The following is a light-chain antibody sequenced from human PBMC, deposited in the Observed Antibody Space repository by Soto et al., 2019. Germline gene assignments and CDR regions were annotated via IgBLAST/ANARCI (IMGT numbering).Light chain of an antibody. CDR2: ANT. Sequence: QSVLTQPPSVSGAPGQTVTISCTGSSSNIGAGYDVHWYQQFPGTAPKLLIYANTNRPSGVPDRFSGSRSGTSASLGITGLQAEDEADYYCATWDDSLSGWVFGGGTKLTVL. CDR3: ATWDDSLSGWV. J-gene: IGLJ3*02. V-gene: IGLV1-40*01. CDR1: SSNIGAGYD.